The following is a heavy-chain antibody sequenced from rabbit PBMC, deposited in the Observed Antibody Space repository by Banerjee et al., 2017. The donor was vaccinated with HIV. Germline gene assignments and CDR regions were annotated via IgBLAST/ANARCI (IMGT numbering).Heavy chain of an antibody. J-gene: IGHJ4*01. CDR2: IYTGSSGST. D-gene: IGHD6-1*01. V-gene: IGHV1S45*01. Sequence: QEQLEESGGDLVKPEGSLTLTCTASGFSFSSSYWIYRVRQAPGKGLEWIACIYTGSSGSTYYASWAKGRFTISKTSSTTVTLQMTSLTAADTATYFCAAFIHADAYFKLWGPGTLVTVS. CDR3: AAFIHADAYFKL. CDR1: GFSFSSSYW.